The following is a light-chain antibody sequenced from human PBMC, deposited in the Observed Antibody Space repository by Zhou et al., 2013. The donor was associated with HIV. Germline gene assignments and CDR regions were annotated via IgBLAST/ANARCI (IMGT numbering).Light chain of an antibody. V-gene: IGKV3-20*01. CDR3: QQYGSSPWT. CDR1: QSITTVS. CDR2: GAS. Sequence: EIVMTQSPATLSVSPGERATLSCRASQSITTVSLAWYQQKPGQAPRLLIYGASSRATGIPDRFSGSGSGTDFTLTISRLEPEDFAVYYCQQYGSSPWTFGQGTKVEIK. J-gene: IGKJ1*01.